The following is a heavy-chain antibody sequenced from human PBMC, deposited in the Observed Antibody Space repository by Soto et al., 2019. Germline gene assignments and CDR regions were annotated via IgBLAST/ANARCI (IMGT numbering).Heavy chain of an antibody. CDR2: ISAYNGNT. CDR1: GYTFTSYG. V-gene: IGHV1-18*04. Sequence: ASVKVSCKASGYTFTSYGISWVRQAPGQGLEWMGWISAYNGNTNYAQKLQGRVTMTTDTSTSTAYMELRSLRSDDTAVYYCARVPGYSSSWYPFDYWGQGTLVTVPQ. CDR3: ARVPGYSSSWYPFDY. J-gene: IGHJ4*02. D-gene: IGHD6-13*01.